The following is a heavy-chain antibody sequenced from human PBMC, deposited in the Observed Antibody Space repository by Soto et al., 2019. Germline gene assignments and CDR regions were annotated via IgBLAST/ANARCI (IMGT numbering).Heavy chain of an antibody. CDR3: TRDFYRRSFDY. D-gene: IGHD3-3*01. CDR1: GFTISSYW. CDR2: INGDGSTT. V-gene: IGHV3-74*01. J-gene: IGHJ4*02. Sequence: EVQLVESGGGLAQPGGSLRLSCAASGFTISSYWMHWLRQAPGKGLVWVSRINGDGSTTTYADSVKGRFTISRDNAQNTLYLHINSLRAEDSAVYYCTRDFYRRSFDYWGQGSLVTVSS.